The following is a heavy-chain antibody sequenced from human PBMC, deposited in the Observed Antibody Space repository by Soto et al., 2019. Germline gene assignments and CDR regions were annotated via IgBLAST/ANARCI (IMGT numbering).Heavy chain of an antibody. CDR1: GGSISGYY. J-gene: IGHJ5*02. CDR3: ARRMAAAGTWWFDP. V-gene: IGHV4-59*01. CDR2: IHYSGNT. D-gene: IGHD6-13*01. Sequence: SETLSLTCSVSGGSISGYYWTWIRQPPGKELEWIGYIHYSGNTNYNPSLKSRVTILVDTSKNQFSLKLSSVTAADTAVYYCARRMAAAGTWWFDPWGQGTLVTVSS.